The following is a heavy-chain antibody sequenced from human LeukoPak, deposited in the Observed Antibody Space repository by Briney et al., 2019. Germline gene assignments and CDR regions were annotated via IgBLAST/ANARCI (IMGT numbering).Heavy chain of an antibody. CDR3: ARDLGNWKGTFDY. CDR2: IGSSSSTI. CDR1: GFTFSSYS. Sequence: GGSLRLSCAASGFTFSSYSMNWVRQAPGKGLEWVSYIGSSSSTIYYADSVKGRFTISRDNAKNSLYLQMNSLRAEDTAVYYCARDLGNWKGTFDYWGQGTLVTVSS. D-gene: IGHD1-20*01. J-gene: IGHJ4*02. V-gene: IGHV3-48*01.